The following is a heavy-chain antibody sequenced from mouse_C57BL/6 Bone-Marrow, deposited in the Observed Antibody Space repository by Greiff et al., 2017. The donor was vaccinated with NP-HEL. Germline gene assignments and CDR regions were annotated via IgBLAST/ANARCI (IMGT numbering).Heavy chain of an antibody. J-gene: IGHJ3*01. CDR1: GYTFTDYY. CDR2: INPYNGGT. CDR3: ALYYGSQFAY. Sequence: VQLKQSGPVLVKPGASVKMSCKASGYTFTDYYMNWVKQSHGKSLEWIGVINPYNGGTSYNQKFKGKATLTVDKSSSTAYMELNSLTSEDSAVYYCALYYGSQFAYWGQGTLVTVSA. D-gene: IGHD1-1*01. V-gene: IGHV1-19*01.